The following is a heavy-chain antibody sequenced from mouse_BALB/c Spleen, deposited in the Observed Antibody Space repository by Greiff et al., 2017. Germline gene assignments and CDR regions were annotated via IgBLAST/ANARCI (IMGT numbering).Heavy chain of an antibody. Sequence: EVKLQESGGGLVKPGGSLKLSCAASGFTFSSYTMSWVRQTPEKRLEWVATISSGGSYTYYPDSVKGRFTISRDNAKNTLYLQMSSLKSEDTAMYYCTREYDYDYWGQGTTLTVSS. V-gene: IGHV5-6-4*01. CDR3: TREYDYDY. D-gene: IGHD2-4*01. CDR1: GFTFSSYT. CDR2: ISSGGSYT. J-gene: IGHJ2*01.